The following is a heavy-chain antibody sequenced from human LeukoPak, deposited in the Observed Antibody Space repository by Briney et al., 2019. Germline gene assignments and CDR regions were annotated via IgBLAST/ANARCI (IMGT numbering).Heavy chain of an antibody. CDR2: IRSKANSYAT. D-gene: IGHD5-18*01. Sequence: GGSLRLSCAASGFTFSSYGMYWVRQASGKGLEWVGRIRSKANSYATAHAASVKGRFTISRDDSKNTAYLQMNSLQTEDTAVYYCTRHEYLDTVYDYWGQGTLVTVSS. J-gene: IGHJ4*02. V-gene: IGHV3-73*01. CDR3: TRHEYLDTVYDY. CDR1: GFTFSSYG.